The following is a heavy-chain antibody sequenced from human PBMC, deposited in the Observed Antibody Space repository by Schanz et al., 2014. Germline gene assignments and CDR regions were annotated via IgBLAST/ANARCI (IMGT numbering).Heavy chain of an antibody. Sequence: EVQLLESGGGLVQPGGSLRLSCEASGFSFGNYGMSWVRQAPGNGLEWVSGVIAHDGRASYAYSAKGRFTISRDNSKRTLYVQITGLRVDDTAVYYCAKTLFPCQTQTFATWGRGPLVTVSS. CDR1: GFSFGNYG. J-gene: IGHJ5*01. CDR2: VIAHDGRA. CDR3: AKTLFPCQTQTFAT. V-gene: IGHV3-23*01.